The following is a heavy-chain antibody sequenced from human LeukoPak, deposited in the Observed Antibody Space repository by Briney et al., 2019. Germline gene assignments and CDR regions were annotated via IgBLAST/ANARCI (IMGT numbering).Heavy chain of an antibody. Sequence: SETLSLTCTVSGGSISSYYWSWIRQPPGKGLEWIGEVNLQGGTNYNPSLLRRVAISVDTSANHVSLQMTSVTAADTAVCYCAREGGSYRPLDYSGQGTLVTVSS. CDR1: GGSISSYY. CDR2: VNLQGGT. D-gene: IGHD3-16*02. CDR3: AREGGSYRPLDY. J-gene: IGHJ4*02. V-gene: IGHV4-59*12.